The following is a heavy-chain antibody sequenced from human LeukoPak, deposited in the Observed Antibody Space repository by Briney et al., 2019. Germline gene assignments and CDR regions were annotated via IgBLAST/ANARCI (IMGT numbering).Heavy chain of an antibody. V-gene: IGHV6-1*01. D-gene: IGHD6-19*01. Sequence: SQTLSLTCAISGDSVSSNSAAWNWIRQSPSRGLEWLARTYYRSNWHNEYAVSVKSRITISPDTTKNQFSLQLNSETPEDTAVYFCTRNSGWQGGQYFDYWGQGTLVTVSS. J-gene: IGHJ4*02. CDR2: TYYRSNWHN. CDR1: GDSVSSNSAA. CDR3: TRNSGWQGGQYFDY.